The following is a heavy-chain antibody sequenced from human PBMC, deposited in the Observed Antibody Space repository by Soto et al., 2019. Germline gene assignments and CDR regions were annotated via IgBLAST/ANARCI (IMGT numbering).Heavy chain of an antibody. CDR3: ARTGYGGYGMDV. CDR2: ISYDGSNK. CDR1: GFTFSSYA. D-gene: IGHD3-16*01. V-gene: IGHV3-30-3*01. Sequence: QVQLVESGGGVVQPGRSLRLSCAASGFTFSSYAMHWVRQAPGKGLEWVAVISYDGSNKYYADSVKGRFTISRDNSKNTLYLQMNSLRAEDTALYYCARTGYGGYGMDVWGPRDHGHRLL. J-gene: IGHJ6*01.